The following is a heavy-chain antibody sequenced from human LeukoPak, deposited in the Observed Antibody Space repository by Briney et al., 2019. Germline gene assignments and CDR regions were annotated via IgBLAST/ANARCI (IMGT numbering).Heavy chain of an antibody. Sequence: GGSLRLSCTGSGVTFEDYYLSWVRQAPGKGLEWISYVSSTGGDKFYADPVKGRFTISRDNARNSVYMEMNDLIAEDTAFYYCARGENGSFDRWGQGTLVIVSS. J-gene: IGHJ4*02. D-gene: IGHD3-10*01. CDR2: VSSTGGDK. CDR1: GVTFEDYY. V-gene: IGHV3-11*01. CDR3: ARGENGSFDR.